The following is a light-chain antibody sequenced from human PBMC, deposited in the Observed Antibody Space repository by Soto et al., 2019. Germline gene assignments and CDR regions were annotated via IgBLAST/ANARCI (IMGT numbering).Light chain of an antibody. Sequence: DIQMTQSPSTVSASVGDGVTITCRASQSVRTWLAWYQQKPGKAPKLLIYDASTLESGVSSGFGGSGSGTEFTLTISSLQPDDFATYYCQQYNSYPYTFGQGTKLEIK. CDR2: DAS. CDR1: QSVRTW. CDR3: QQYNSYPYT. J-gene: IGKJ2*01. V-gene: IGKV1-5*01.